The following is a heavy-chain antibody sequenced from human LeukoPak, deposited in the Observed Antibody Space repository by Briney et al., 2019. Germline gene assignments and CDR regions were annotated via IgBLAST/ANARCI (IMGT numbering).Heavy chain of an antibody. V-gene: IGHV3-30*02. D-gene: IGHD5-12*01. Sequence: GGSLRLSCAASGFTFSSYGMHWVRQAPGKGLEWVAFIRYDGSNKYYADSVKGRFTISRDNSKNTLYLQMNSLRAEDTAVYYCARPTRGYDGLDYWGQGTLVTVSS. J-gene: IGHJ4*02. CDR2: IRYDGSNK. CDR1: GFTFSSYG. CDR3: ARPTRGYDGLDY.